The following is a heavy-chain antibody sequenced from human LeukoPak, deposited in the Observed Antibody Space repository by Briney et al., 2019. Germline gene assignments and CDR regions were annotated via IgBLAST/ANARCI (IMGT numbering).Heavy chain of an antibody. CDR1: GHSISSGYY. J-gene: IGHJ6*03. Sequence: SETLSLTCTVSGHSISSGYYWGWLRQPPGKGLEWIGSIYYSGSTYYNPSLKSRVTISVDTSKNQFSLKLSSVTAADTAVYYCASIYGSGSYYGVPDYYYYYYMDVWGKGTTVTISS. CDR2: IYYSGST. D-gene: IGHD3-10*01. V-gene: IGHV4-38-2*02. CDR3: ASIYGSGSYYGVPDYYYYYYMDV.